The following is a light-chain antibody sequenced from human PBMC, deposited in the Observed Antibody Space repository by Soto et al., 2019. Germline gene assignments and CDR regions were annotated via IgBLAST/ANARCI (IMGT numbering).Light chain of an antibody. CDR3: QQYKSYPIT. V-gene: IGKV1-16*01. CDR2: SAS. Sequence: DLQMTQSPSSLSASVGDRVTVTCRASQDISNYLSWFQQKPGKAPKSLIYSASALRSGVPSRFSGSGYGTDFTLTITSLQPEDSATYFCQQYKSYPITFGQKTRLEIK. J-gene: IGKJ5*01. CDR1: QDISNY.